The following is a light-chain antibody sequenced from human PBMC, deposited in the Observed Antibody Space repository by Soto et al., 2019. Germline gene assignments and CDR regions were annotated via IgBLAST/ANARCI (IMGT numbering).Light chain of an antibody. J-gene: IGKJ3*01. Sequence: EILLTQSPAPLSLSPGERATLSCRAIQSVSNYLAWYQQKSSQAPRPLMYDASNRAPGIPARFSGCGSGTDFTLTIRRLEHDDFAVYYWQQRSNGAITFGPGTKVDI. CDR1: QSVSNY. CDR2: DAS. CDR3: QQRSNGAIT. V-gene: IGKV3-11*01.